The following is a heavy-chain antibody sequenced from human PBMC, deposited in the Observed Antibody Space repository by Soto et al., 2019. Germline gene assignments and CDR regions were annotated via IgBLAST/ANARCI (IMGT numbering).Heavy chain of an antibody. Sequence: PSETLSLTCVVSGFSVRSTYFWGWIRQPPGKGLEWIGYVYPSGATYYNPSFRGRLTLSIDRSKNQFSLKLTSVTAADTAVYYCARGNGSKVLDHWGQGTRVTVSS. CDR1: GFSVRSTYF. V-gene: IGHV4-28*03. J-gene: IGHJ4*02. D-gene: IGHD6-13*01. CDR3: ARGNGSKVLDH. CDR2: VYPSGAT.